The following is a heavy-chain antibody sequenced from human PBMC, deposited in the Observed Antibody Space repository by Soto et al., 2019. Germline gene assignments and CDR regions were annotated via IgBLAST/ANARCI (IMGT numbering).Heavy chain of an antibody. D-gene: IGHD3-10*01. CDR1: GFSLSTSGVG. J-gene: IGHJ4*02. Sequence: QITLKESGPTLVKPTQTLTLTCTFSGFSLSTSGVGVGWIRQPPGKALEWLALIYWDDDKRYSPSLKSRLTTPKHTPKNQVDHTMTNMDPVDTPTYYCAHRPYHGSGSYTQYFDYWGQGTLVTVSS. CDR2: IYWDDDK. V-gene: IGHV2-5*02. CDR3: AHRPYHGSGSYTQYFDY.